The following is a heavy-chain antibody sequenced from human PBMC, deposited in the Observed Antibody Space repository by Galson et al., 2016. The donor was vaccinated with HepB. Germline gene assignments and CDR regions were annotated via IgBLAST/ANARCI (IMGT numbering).Heavy chain of an antibody. J-gene: IGHJ4*02. CDR1: GFSFCNSG. CDR2: ITRSGDAT. CDR3: GKHGGFDY. V-gene: IGHV3-23*01. Sequence: SLRLSCAASGFSFCNSGMSWVRQAPGRGLEWVSSITRSGDATHYADFVKGRFTISRDNSKNTLYLYMNNLTAGDTAIYYCGKHGGFDYWGQGALVTVSS. D-gene: IGHD3-16*01.